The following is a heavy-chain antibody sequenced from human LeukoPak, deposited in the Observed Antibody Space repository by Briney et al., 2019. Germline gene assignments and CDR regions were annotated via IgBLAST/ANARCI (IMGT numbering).Heavy chain of an antibody. Sequence: SVKVSCKASGYTFTSYYMHWVRQAPGQGLEWMGRIIPILGIANYAQKFQGRVTITADKSTSTAYMELSSLRSEDTAVYYCASSNWCWGQGTLVTVSS. D-gene: IGHD2-8*02. CDR3: ASSNWC. J-gene: IGHJ4*02. CDR2: IIPILGIA. V-gene: IGHV1-69*02. CDR1: GYTFTSYY.